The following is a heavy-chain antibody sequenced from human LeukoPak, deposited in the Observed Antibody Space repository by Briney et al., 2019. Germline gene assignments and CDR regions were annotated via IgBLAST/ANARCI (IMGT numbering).Heavy chain of an antibody. CDR1: GFTFSNAW. Sequence: GGSLRLSCAASGFTFSNAWMSWVRQAPGKGLEWMANINQDGSEKYYVDSVKGRFTMSRDNAKNSLYLQMNSLRAEDTAVYYCARHRGYSYGYRDYWGQGTLVTVSS. J-gene: IGHJ4*02. D-gene: IGHD5-18*01. CDR3: ARHRGYSYGYRDY. CDR2: INQDGSEK. V-gene: IGHV3-7*01.